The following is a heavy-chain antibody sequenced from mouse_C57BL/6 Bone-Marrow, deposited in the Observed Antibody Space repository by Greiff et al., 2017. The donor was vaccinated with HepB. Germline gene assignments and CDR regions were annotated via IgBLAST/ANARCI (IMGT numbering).Heavy chain of an antibody. D-gene: IGHD2-3*01. CDR3: ARRWLLLHIDY. CDR2: IIPGSGGT. V-gene: IGHV1-54*01. CDR1: GYAFTNYL. J-gene: IGHJ2*01. Sequence: VQRVESGAELVRPGTSVKVSSKASGYAFTNYLIEWVKQRPGQGLEWIGVIIPGSGGTNYNEKFKGKATLTADKSSSTAYMQLSSLTSEDSAVYFCARRWLLLHIDYWGQGTTLTVSS.